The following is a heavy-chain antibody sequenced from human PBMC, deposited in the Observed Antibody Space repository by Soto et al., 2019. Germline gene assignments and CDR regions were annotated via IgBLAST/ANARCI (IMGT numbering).Heavy chain of an antibody. CDR2: ISSSGSTI. D-gene: IGHD2-2*01. CDR3: ARDREATGYPGGIVVVPAAIWFDP. V-gene: IGHV3-11*01. J-gene: IGHJ5*02. CDR1: GFTFSDYY. Sequence: GGSLRLSCAASGFTFSDYYMSWIRQAPGKGLEWVSYISSSGSTIYYADSVKGRFTISRDNAKNSLYLQMNSLRAEDTAVYYCARDREATGYPGGIVVVPAAIWFDPWGQGTLVTAPQ.